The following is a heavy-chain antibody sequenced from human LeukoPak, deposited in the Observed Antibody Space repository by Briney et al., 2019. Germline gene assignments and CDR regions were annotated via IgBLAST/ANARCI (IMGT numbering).Heavy chain of an antibody. CDR1: GFTFSSYG. D-gene: IGHD3-9*01. J-gene: IGHJ3*02. Sequence: GRSLRLSCAASGFTFSSYGMHWVRQAPGKGLEWVAVISYDGSNKYYADSVKGRFTISRDNSKNTLYLQMNSLRAEDTAVYYCAKDGYDILTGYHDAFDIWGQGTMVTASS. CDR2: ISYDGSNK. V-gene: IGHV3-30*18. CDR3: AKDGYDILTGYHDAFDI.